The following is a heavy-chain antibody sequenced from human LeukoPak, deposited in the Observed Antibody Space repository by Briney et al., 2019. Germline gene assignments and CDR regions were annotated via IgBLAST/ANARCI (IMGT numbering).Heavy chain of an antibody. CDR2: IYHSGNT. J-gene: IGHJ3*02. V-gene: IGHV4-59*08. D-gene: IGHD2-21*02. CDR3: ARSIIVVVAAGALDI. CDR1: GDSISSYY. Sequence: SDTLSLTCTVSGDSISSYYWSWIRQPPGKGLEWIGYIYHSGNTNSNPSLKSRVTISVDTTKNQFSLKLSSVTAADTAVYYCARSIIVVVAAGALDIWGQGTMVTVSS.